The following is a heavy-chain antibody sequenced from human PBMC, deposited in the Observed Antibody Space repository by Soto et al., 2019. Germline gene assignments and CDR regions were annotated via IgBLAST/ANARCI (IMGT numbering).Heavy chain of an antibody. D-gene: IGHD3-22*01. CDR2: INLANGNT. Sequence: QVQLVQSGAEVKKPGASVKVSCKASGYTFTAYAMQWVRQAPGQRLEWMGWINLANGNTRYSHIFQGRVTFDRDTSASTAYMEWSSLRSEDTAVYYCAREDYETYGYYPWPLWGQGTLVTVSS. J-gene: IGHJ1*01. V-gene: IGHV1-3*01. CDR1: GYTFTAYA. CDR3: AREDYETYGYYPWPL.